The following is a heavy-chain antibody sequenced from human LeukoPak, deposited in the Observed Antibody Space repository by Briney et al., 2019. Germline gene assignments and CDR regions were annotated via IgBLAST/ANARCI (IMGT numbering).Heavy chain of an antibody. Sequence: GGSLRLSCAVSGITLSNYGMSWVRQAPGKGLEWVAGLSGSGGGTKYADSVKGRFTIYRDNATNTLYLPMNSLSPEDTAVYFCAKRGVVIRVILVGFHKEAYYFDSWGQGAMVTVSS. J-gene: IGHJ4*02. V-gene: IGHV3-23*01. D-gene: IGHD3-10*01. CDR3: AKRGVVIRVILVGFHKEAYYFDS. CDR2: LSGSGGGT. CDR1: GITLSNYG.